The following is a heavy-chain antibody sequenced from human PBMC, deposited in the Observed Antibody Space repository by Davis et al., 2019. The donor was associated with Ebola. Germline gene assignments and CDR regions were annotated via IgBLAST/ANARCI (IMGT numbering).Heavy chain of an antibody. CDR1: GFTFSSYA. V-gene: IGHV3-64*04. CDR3: AKDRSSSGSFHDY. CDR2: ISTNGETT. J-gene: IGHJ4*02. Sequence: GESLKISCSASGFTFSSYAMHWVRQAPGKGLESVARISTNGETTYYADSVRGRFTISRDNSKNTLYLQMNSLRAEDTAVYYCAKDRSSSGSFHDYWGQGTLVTVSS. D-gene: IGHD3-10*01.